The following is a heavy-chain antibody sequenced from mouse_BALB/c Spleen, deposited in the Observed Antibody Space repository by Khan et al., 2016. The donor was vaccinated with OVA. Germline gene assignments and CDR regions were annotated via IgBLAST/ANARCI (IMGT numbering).Heavy chain of an antibody. J-gene: IGHJ3*01. CDR3: ARPYYGSAWFAY. Sequence: VQLVEPGPGLVAPSQTLSITCTVSGFSLTTYGVHWVRQPPGKGLEWLGVIWSGGSTNYNSALMSRLSIIKDNSKSQVFLKMNSLQTDDTAIYYCARPYYGSAWFAYWGQGTLVTVSA. D-gene: IGHD1-1*01. V-gene: IGHV2-9*02. CDR2: IWSGGST. CDR1: GFSLTTYG.